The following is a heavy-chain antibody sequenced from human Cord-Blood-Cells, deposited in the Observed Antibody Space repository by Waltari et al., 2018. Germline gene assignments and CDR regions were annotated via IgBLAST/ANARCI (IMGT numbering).Heavy chain of an antibody. CDR1: GYTFTGYY. J-gene: IGHJ2*01. CDR2: INPNSGGT. V-gene: IGHV1-2*02. Sequence: QVQLVQSGAEVKKPGASVKVSCKASGYTFTGYYMHWVRQAPGQGLEWMGWINPNSGGTNNAQKFQGRVTMTRDTSISTAYMELSRLRSDDTAVYYCARVSGYCSGGSCYPNYWYFDLWGRGTLVTVSS. CDR3: ARVSGYCSGGSCYPNYWYFDL. D-gene: IGHD2-15*01.